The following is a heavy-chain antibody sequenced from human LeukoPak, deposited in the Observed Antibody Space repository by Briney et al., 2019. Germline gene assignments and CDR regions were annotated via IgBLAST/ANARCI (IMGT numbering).Heavy chain of an antibody. V-gene: IGHV4-59*01. CDR2: IYYSGST. J-gene: IGHJ3*01. D-gene: IGHD3-9*01. CDR1: GGSISSYY. CDR3: ARGGRPSNLFDY. Sequence: PSETLSLTCTVSGGSISSYYWSWIRQPPGKGLEWIGYIYYSGSTNYNPSLKSRVTISVDTSKNQFSLTLSSVTAAYTAVSYFARGGRPSNLFDYGGQGKMVTVSS.